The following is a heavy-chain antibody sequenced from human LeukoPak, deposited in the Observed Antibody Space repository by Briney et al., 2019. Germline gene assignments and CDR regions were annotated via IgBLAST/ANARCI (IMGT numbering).Heavy chain of an antibody. D-gene: IGHD2-15*01. CDR2: IYYSGST. CDR3: ARLGMVVAAGWFDP. CDR1: GGSISSSSYY. J-gene: IGHJ5*02. Sequence: SETLSLTCTVSGGSISSSSYYWGWIRQPPGKGLEWIGSIYYSGSTYYNPSLKSRVTISVDTSKNQFSLKLSSVIAADTAVYYCARLGMVVAAGWFDPWGQGTLVTVSS. V-gene: IGHV4-39*01.